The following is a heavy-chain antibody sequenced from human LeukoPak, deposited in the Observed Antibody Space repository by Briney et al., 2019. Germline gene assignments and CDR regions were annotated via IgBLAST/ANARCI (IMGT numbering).Heavy chain of an antibody. V-gene: IGHV4-39*07. CDR2: IYYTGNT. CDR3: TRETENSSPW. Sequence: SETLSFTCSVSGGSVSTSSHYWAWIRQPPGKGLEWIGSIYYTGNTYYKPSLKSRVTMSLATSKNQFSLKLTSVTAADTAVYYCTRETENSSPWWGQGALVTVSS. J-gene: IGHJ4*02. D-gene: IGHD6-6*01. CDR1: GGSVSTSSHY.